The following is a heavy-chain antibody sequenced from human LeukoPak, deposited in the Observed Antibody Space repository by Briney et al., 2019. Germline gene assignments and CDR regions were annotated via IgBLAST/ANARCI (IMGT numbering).Heavy chain of an antibody. CDR2: ISAYNGNT. Sequence: GASVKVSCKASGYTFTSYGISWVRQAPGQGLEWMGWISAYNGNTNYAQKLQGRVTMTTDTSTSTAYMELRSLRSDDTAVYYCARFRAPQLLRYFDWLSPGGECFAYWGQGPLVTVSS. CDR3: ARFRAPQLLRYFDWLSPGGECFAY. D-gene: IGHD3-9*01. J-gene: IGHJ4*02. V-gene: IGHV1-18*04. CDR1: GYTFTSYG.